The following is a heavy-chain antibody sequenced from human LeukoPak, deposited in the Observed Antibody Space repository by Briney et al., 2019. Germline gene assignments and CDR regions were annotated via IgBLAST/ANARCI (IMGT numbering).Heavy chain of an antibody. CDR2: ISYDGSNK. J-gene: IGHJ4*02. Sequence: PGGSLRLSCAASGFTFSSYAMHWVRQAPGKGLEWVAVISYDGSNKYYADSVKGRFTISRDNSKNTLYLQMNSLRAEDTAVYYCAKGGGYSYGFQLFDYWGQGTLVTVSS. CDR3: AKGGGYSYGFQLFDY. D-gene: IGHD5-18*01. V-gene: IGHV3-30*04. CDR1: GFTFSSYA.